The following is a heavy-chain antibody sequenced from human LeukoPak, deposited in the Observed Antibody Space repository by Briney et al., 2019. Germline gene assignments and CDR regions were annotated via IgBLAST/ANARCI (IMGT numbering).Heavy chain of an antibody. D-gene: IGHD6-19*01. J-gene: IGHJ4*02. V-gene: IGHV3-7*01. CDR1: GFTFSTYW. CDR3: ARAGAMAASRYYFDY. CDR2: IMHDGSEK. Sequence: GGSLRLSCAASGFTFSTYWMSWLRQAPGKGREWVANIMHDGSEKNYVDSVKGRFTISRDNARNSLYLQMNSLRVEDTAVYYCARAGAMAASRYYFDYWGQGTLVTAYS.